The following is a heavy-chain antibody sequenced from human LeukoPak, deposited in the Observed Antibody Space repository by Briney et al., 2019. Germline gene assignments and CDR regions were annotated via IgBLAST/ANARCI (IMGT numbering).Heavy chain of an antibody. CDR3: AGNYGDYGKWFDP. Sequence: SVKVSCKASGGTFSSYAISWVRQAPGQGLEWMGGIIPIFGTANYAQKFQGRVTITADKSTSTAYMELSSLRSEDTAVYYCAGNYGDYGKWFDPWGQGTLVTVSS. V-gene: IGHV1-69*06. J-gene: IGHJ5*02. CDR2: IIPIFGTA. CDR1: GGTFSSYA. D-gene: IGHD4-17*01.